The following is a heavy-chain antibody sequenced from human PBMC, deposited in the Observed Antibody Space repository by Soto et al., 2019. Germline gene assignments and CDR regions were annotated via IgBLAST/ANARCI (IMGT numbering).Heavy chain of an antibody. CDR3: ARDDGGEGDQAEYFQH. V-gene: IGHV1-69*01. J-gene: IGHJ1*01. D-gene: IGHD3-10*01. CDR2: IIPIFGTA. Sequence: QVQLVQSGAEVKKPGSSVKVSCKASGGTFSSYAISWVRQAPGQGLEWMGGIIPIFGTANYAQKLQGRGTITADESTSTAYMELGSLRSEDTAVYYCARDDGGEGDQAEYFQHWGQGTLVTVSS. CDR1: GGTFSSYA.